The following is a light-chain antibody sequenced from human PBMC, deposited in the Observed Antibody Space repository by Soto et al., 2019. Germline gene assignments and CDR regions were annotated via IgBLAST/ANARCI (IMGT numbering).Light chain of an antibody. J-gene: IGKJ1*01. CDR2: GAS. V-gene: IGKV3-20*01. CDR1: QSVSSSY. Sequence: EIVXTXXPXXLSLSPGERATLSCRASQSVSSSYLAWYQQKPGQAPRLLIYGASSRATGIPDRFSGSGSGTDFTLTISRLEPEDFAVYYCQQYGSSPWTFGQGTKVEIK. CDR3: QQYGSSPWT.